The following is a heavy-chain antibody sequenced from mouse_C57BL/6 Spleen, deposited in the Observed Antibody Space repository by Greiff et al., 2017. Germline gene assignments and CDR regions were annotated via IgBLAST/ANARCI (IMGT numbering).Heavy chain of an antibody. V-gene: IGHV5-6*01. CDR3: ARQRISYGNYGFAY. CDR2: ISSGGSYT. D-gene: IGHD2-1*01. CDR1: GFTFSSYG. Sequence: EVKLVESGGDLVKPGGSLKLSCAASGFTFSSYGMSWVRQTPDKRLEWVGTISSGGSYTYYTDKVKGRFTISRDNAKNTLYLQMSRLKSEDTAMYYCARQRISYGNYGFAYWGHGTLVTVSA. J-gene: IGHJ3*01.